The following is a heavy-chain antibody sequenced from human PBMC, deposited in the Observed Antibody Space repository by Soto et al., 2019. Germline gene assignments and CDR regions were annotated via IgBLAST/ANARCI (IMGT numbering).Heavy chain of an antibody. CDR2: ISGSGGST. CDR1: GFTFSSYA. J-gene: IGHJ6*02. Sequence: EVQLLESGGGLVQPGGSLRLSCAASGFTFSSYAMSWVRQAPGKGLEWVSAISGSGGSTYYADSVKGRFTISRDNSKNTLYLQMNSLRAEDTAVYYCAKVLDSSGYYNFMIYYYYGMDVWGQGTTVTVSS. D-gene: IGHD3-22*01. V-gene: IGHV3-23*01. CDR3: AKVLDSSGYYNFMIYYYYGMDV.